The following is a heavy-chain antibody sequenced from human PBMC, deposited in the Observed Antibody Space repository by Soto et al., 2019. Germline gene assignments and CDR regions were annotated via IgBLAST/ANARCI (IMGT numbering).Heavy chain of an antibody. CDR1: GGSISSGGYY. D-gene: IGHD6-13*01. V-gene: IGHV4-31*03. Sequence: PSETLSLTCTVSGGSISSGGYYWSWIRQHPGKGLEWIGYIYYSGSTYYNPSLKSRVTISVDTSKNQFSLKLTSVTAADTAVYYCARPGYSSSWYWFDPWGQGTLVTVSS. J-gene: IGHJ5*02. CDR2: IYYSGST. CDR3: ARPGYSSSWYWFDP.